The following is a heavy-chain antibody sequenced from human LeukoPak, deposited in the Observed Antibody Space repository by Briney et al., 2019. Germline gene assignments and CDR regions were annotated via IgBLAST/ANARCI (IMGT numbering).Heavy chain of an antibody. Sequence: ASVKVSCKASGYIFTSYYMHWVRQAPGHGLEWLGVVYPSAGTSDPAQRFRARITLSDDTSTRTAYMELRSLKSEDTAIYFCVREYHGGYFDFWGQGTLVTVSS. D-gene: IGHD3-16*01. J-gene: IGHJ4*02. CDR3: VREYHGGYFDF. V-gene: IGHV1-46*03. CDR1: GYIFTSYY. CDR2: VYPSAGTS.